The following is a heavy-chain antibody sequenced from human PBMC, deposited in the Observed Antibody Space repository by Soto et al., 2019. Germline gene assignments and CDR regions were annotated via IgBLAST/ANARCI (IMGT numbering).Heavy chain of an antibody. V-gene: IGHV1-69*12. CDR2: IIPIFGTA. CDR1: GGTFSSYA. D-gene: IGHD4-17*01. CDR3: ARGILMTTQPRGRYYYGMDV. J-gene: IGHJ6*02. Sequence: QVQLVQSGAEVKKPGSSVKVSCKASGGTFSSYAISWVRQAPGQGLEWMGGIIPIFGTANYAQKFQGRVTITADEYTSTASMELSSLRPEDTAVYYCARGILMTTQPRGRYYYGMDVWGQGTTVTVSS.